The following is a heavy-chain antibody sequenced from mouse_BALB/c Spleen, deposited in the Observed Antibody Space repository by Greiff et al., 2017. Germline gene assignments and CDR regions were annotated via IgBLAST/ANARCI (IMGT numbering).Heavy chain of an antibody. CDR3: ARVYGNYLAY. CDR1: GFTFSDYY. Sequence: DVKLVESGGGLVKPGGSLKLSCAASGFTFSDYYMYWVRQTPEKRLEWVATISDGGSYTYYPDSVKGRFTISRDNAKNNLYLQMSSLKSEDTAMYYCARVYGNYLAYWGQGTLVTVSA. V-gene: IGHV5-4*02. J-gene: IGHJ3*01. D-gene: IGHD2-1*01. CDR2: ISDGGSYT.